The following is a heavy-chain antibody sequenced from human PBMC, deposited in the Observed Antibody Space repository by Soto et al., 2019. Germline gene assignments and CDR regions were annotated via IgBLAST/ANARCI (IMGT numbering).Heavy chain of an antibody. Sequence: LRLSCAASGFIFNNYGMHWVRQAPGKGLEWVALTSHDGSNKYYVDSVRGRFTISVDTSKNQFSLKLSSVTAADTAVYYCAREVRDPSSWFDPWGQGTLVTVSS. CDR1: GFIFNNYG. CDR3: AREVRDPSSWFDP. J-gene: IGHJ5*02. V-gene: IGHV3-30*03. CDR2: TSHDGSNK. D-gene: IGHD3-10*01.